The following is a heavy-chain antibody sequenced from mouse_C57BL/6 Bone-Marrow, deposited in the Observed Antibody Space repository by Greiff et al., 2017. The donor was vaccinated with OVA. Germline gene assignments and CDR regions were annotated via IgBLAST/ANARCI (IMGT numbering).Heavy chain of an antibody. CDR2: FYPGSGSI. CDR3: ARHEGISYDGYYRYAMDY. Sequence: QVQLQQSGAELVKPGASVKLSCKASGYTFTEYTIHWVKQRSGQGLEWIGWFYPGSGSIKYNEKFKDKATLTADKSSSTVYMELSRLTSEDSAVYFCARHEGISYDGYYRYAMDYWGQGTSVTVSS. J-gene: IGHJ4*01. CDR1: GYTFTEYT. V-gene: IGHV1-62-2*01. D-gene: IGHD2-3*01.